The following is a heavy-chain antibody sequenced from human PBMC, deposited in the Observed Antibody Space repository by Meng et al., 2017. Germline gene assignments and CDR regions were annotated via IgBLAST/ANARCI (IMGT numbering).Heavy chain of an antibody. CDR3: ARDEDISAAGYLLGDF. V-gene: IGHV1-2*06. Sequence: QGQLMKSGLEVKEPGASVKVSATASGYTFAAYRIKWVRQAPGQGLEWMGRIDPKSDNTHYAQKFQGRVTMTRDTSISTAYMELSGLRSDDTAVYYCARDEDISAAGYLLGDFWGQGTLVTVSS. D-gene: IGHD6-13*01. CDR2: IDPKSDNT. CDR1: GYTFAAYR. J-gene: IGHJ4*02.